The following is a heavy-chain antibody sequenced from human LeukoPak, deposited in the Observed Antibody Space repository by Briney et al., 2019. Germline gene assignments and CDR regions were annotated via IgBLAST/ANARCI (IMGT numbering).Heavy chain of an antibody. Sequence: GGSLRLSCAASRFTFSNYVVHWVRQAPGKGLEWVAVISYDGSDKYYADSVKGRFTISRDNSKNTLYLQMNSLRAEDTAVYYCAKDPRRYSRTGGYFDYWGQGTLVTVSS. CDR2: ISYDGSDK. V-gene: IGHV3-30*18. CDR1: RFTFSNYV. CDR3: AKDPRRYSRTGGYFDY. D-gene: IGHD6-13*01. J-gene: IGHJ4*02.